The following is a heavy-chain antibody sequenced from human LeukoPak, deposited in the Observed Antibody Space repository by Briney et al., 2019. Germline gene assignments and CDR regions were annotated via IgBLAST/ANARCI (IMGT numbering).Heavy chain of an antibody. CDR3: ARLITGTTTAFDI. J-gene: IGHJ3*02. D-gene: IGHD1-7*01. V-gene: IGHV4-4*07. CDR2: VYTSGST. CDR1: GGSISGYY. Sequence: SETLSLTCTVSGGSISGYYWSWIRQPAGKGLEWIGRVYTSGSTHYNPSLKSRVTMSVDTSKNQFSLKLSSATAADTAVHYCARLITGTTTAFDIWGQGTMVTVSS.